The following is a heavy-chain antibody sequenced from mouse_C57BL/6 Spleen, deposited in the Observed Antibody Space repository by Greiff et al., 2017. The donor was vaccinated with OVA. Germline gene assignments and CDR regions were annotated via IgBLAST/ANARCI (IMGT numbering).Heavy chain of an antibody. CDR1: GFNIKDDY. D-gene: IGHD1-1*01. CDR2: IDPENGDT. Sequence: EVQLQHSGAELVRPGASVKLSCTASGFNIKDDYMHWVKQRPEQGLEWIGWIDPENGDTEYASKFQGKATITADTSSNTAYLQLSSLTSEDTAVYYCTKYYGSSYSFDYWGQGTTLTVSS. J-gene: IGHJ2*01. V-gene: IGHV14-4*01. CDR3: TKYYGSSYSFDY.